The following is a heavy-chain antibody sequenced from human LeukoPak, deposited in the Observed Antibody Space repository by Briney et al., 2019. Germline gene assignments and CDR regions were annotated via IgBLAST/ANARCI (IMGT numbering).Heavy chain of an antibody. D-gene: IGHD4-11*01. V-gene: IGHV1-2*04. J-gene: IGHJ6*02. CDR3: ASYEDYSNYAGGMDV. Sequence: ASVKVSCKASGYTFTGYYMHWVRQAPGQGLEWMGWINPNSGGTNYAQKFQGWVTMTRDTSISTAYMELSRLRSDDTAVYYCASYEDYSNYAGGMDVWGQGTTVTVSS. CDR2: INPNSGGT. CDR1: GYTFTGYY.